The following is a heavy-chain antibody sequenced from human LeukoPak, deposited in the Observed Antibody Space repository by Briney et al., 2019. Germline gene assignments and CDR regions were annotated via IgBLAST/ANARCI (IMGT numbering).Heavy chain of an antibody. CDR3: ARVVVVAATNYYYYYYYMDV. V-gene: IGHV4-59*01. Sequence: SETLSLTCTVSGGSISSYYWSWIRQPPGKGLEWIGYIYYSGSTDYNPSLKSRVTISVETSKNQFSLKLSSVTAADTAVYYCARVVVVAATNYYYYYYYMDVWGKGTTVTVSS. CDR1: GGSISSYY. J-gene: IGHJ6*03. CDR2: IYYSGST. D-gene: IGHD2-15*01.